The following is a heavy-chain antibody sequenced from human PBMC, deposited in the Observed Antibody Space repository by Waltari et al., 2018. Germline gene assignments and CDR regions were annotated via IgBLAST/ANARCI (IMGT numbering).Heavy chain of an antibody. Sequence: EVQLVESGGGLVQPGGSLRLSCAASGFTFSSYAMSWVRQAPGKGLEWVSAISGSGGGTYYADSVKGRFTISRDNSKKPRYLQMNSLRAEDTAVYYCAKHGYYYGSGSYYKGWFDPWGQGTLVTVSS. CDR2: ISGSGGGT. V-gene: IGHV3-23*04. J-gene: IGHJ5*02. D-gene: IGHD3-10*01. CDR3: AKHGYYYGSGSYYKGWFDP. CDR1: GFTFSSYA.